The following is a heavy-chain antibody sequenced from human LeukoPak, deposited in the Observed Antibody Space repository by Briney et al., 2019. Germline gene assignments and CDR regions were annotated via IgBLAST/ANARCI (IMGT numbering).Heavy chain of an antibody. D-gene: IGHD3-10*01. CDR2: IYYSGST. Sequence: PSETLSLTCTVSGGSISSSSYYWGWIRQPPGTGLEWIGSIYYSGSTYYNPSLKSRVTISVDTSKNQFSLKLGSVTAADTAVYYCARSYYYGSYGMDVWGQGTTVTVSS. J-gene: IGHJ6*02. CDR3: ARSYYYGSYGMDV. V-gene: IGHV4-39*01. CDR1: GGSISSSSYY.